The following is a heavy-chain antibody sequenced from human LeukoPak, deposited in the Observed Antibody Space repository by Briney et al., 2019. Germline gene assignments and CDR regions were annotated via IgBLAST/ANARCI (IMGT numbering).Heavy chain of an antibody. J-gene: IGHJ5*01. D-gene: IGHD3-16*01. CDR3: ARDRAVTQVWVEFDS. CDR1: GFSVSNYY. Sequence: PGGSLRLSCAGSGFSVSNYYMNWVRQAPGKGLEWVSLIRDSCATFYADSVKGRFTISRDNSKNTIYLQMNRLRVEDTAVYFCARDRAVTQVWVEFDSWGQGTQVTVSS. CDR2: IRDSCAT. V-gene: IGHV3-66*03.